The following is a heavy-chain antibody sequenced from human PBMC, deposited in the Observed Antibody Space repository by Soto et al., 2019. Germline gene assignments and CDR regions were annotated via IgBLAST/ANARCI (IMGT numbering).Heavy chain of an antibody. CDR3: ARVSVDTVDSSGWYDD. Sequence: SETMSITCAVYGGSFSAYYWSWIRQPPGKGLEWIGEINHSGGTSYNPSLKSRVTISVDTSKSQFSLKLTSVTAADRAVYYCARVSVDTVDSSGWYDDWGKGPPVTVS. J-gene: IGHJ4*02. D-gene: IGHD3-22*01. CDR2: INHSGGT. V-gene: IGHV4-34*01. CDR1: GGSFSAYY.